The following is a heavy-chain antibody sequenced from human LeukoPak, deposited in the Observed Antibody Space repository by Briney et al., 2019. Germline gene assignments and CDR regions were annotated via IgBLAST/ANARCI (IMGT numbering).Heavy chain of an antibody. CDR1: GFTFSSYG. CDR3: AKDNGYSYGIDY. Sequence: GGSLRLSCAASGFTFSSYGMHGVRQAPGKGLEWVTLISYDGSNKYYADSVKGRFTISRDNSKNTLYLQMNSLRAEDKAVYYCAKDNGYSYGIDYWGQGTLVTVSS. J-gene: IGHJ4*02. D-gene: IGHD5-18*01. V-gene: IGHV3-30*18. CDR2: ISYDGSNK.